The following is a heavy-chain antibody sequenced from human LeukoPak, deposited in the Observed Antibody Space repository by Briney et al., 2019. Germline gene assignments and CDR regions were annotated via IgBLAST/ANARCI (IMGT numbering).Heavy chain of an antibody. J-gene: IGHJ4*02. CDR2: ISYDGSNK. CDR1: GFTFSSYG. D-gene: IGHD5-18*01. V-gene: IGHV3-30*18. Sequence: GGSLSLSCAASGFTFSSYGMHWVRQAPGKGLEWVAVISYDGSNKYYADSVKGRFTISRDNSKNTLYLQMNSLRAEDTAVYYCAKALDTAMVFSDYWGQGTLVTVSS. CDR3: AKALDTAMVFSDY.